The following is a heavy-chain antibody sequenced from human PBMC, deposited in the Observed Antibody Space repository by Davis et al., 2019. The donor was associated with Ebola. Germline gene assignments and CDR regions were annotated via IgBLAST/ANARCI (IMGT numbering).Heavy chain of an antibody. V-gene: IGHV3-11*06. CDR2: IGGTGNTYT. D-gene: IGHD3-3*01. J-gene: IGHJ4*02. CDR1: GFTVNAYY. Sequence: GESLKISCEASGFTVNAYYLHWIRQAPGKGLEWISRIGGTGNTYTNYAESVRGRFAISRDNAKNLLYLQMNGLRVEDRAVYYCARNAEEDLIGVLIMVNYLDYWGQGIRVTVSS. CDR3: ARNAEEDLIGVLIMVNYLDY.